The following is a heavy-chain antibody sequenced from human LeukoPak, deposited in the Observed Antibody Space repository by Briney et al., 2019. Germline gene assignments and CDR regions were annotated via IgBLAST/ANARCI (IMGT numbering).Heavy chain of an antibody. V-gene: IGHV4-59*12. CDR2: IYYSGST. Sequence: SETLSLTCTVSGGSISSYYWSWIRQPPGKGLEWIGYIYYSGSTNYNPSLKSRVTISVDTSKNQFSLKLSSVTAADTAVYYCAKDPSVITPPYWGQGTLVTVSS. CDR3: AKDPSVITPPY. D-gene: IGHD3-22*01. J-gene: IGHJ4*02. CDR1: GGSISSYY.